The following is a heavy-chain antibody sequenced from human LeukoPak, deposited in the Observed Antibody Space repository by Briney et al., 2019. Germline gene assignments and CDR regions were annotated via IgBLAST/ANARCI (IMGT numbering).Heavy chain of an antibody. CDR2: IYYSGST. J-gene: IGHJ4*02. Sequence: PSETLSLTCTVSGGSISSYYWSWTRQPPGKGLEWIGYIYYSGSTNYNPSLRSRVTISVDTSKNQFSLKLSSVTAADSAVYYCSRQGGMTLYYFDHWGQGTLDTVSS. D-gene: IGHD3-16*01. CDR3: SRQGGMTLYYFDH. CDR1: GGSISSYY. V-gene: IGHV4-59*08.